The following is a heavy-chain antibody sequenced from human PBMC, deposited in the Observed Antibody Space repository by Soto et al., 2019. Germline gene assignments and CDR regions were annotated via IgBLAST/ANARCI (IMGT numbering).Heavy chain of an antibody. CDR1: GGSISSYY. V-gene: IGHV4-59*01. J-gene: IGHJ6*02. CDR2: IYYSGST. D-gene: IGHD4-17*01. CDR3: ARDKGDYVFDYYYGMDV. Sequence: SETLSLTCSVSGGSISSYYWSWIRQPPGKGLEWIGYIYYSGSTNYNPSLKSRVTISVDTSKNQFSLKLSSVTAADTAVYYCARDKGDYVFDYYYGMDVWGQGTTVTVSS.